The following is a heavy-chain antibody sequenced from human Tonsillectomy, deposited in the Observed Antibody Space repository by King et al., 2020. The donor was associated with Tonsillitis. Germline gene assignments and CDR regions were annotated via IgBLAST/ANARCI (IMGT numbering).Heavy chain of an antibody. CDR1: GGSISSYY. D-gene: IGHD1-7*01. Sequence: VQLQESGPGLVKPSETLSLTCTVSGGSISSYYWSWIRQPPGKGLEWIGYIYYSGSTNYNPSLKSRVTISVDTSKNQFSLKLSSVTAADTAVYYCARGTLYYYYGMDVWGQGTTVTVCS. CDR3: ARGTLYYYYGMDV. CDR2: IYYSGST. V-gene: IGHV4-59*01. J-gene: IGHJ6*02.